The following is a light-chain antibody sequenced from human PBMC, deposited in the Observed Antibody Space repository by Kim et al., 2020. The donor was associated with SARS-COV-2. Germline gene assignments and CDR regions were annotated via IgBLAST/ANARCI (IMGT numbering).Light chain of an antibody. CDR2: GAS. CDR1: QSVSSSY. J-gene: IGKJ5*01. Sequence: SPGERAILSCRARQSVSSSYLAWYQHKPGQSPRLLIHGASSRATGVPDRFRGGGSGADFTLTINRLEPDDFAVYYCQQYGRSPTTFGQGTRLEIK. CDR3: QQYGRSPTT. V-gene: IGKV3-20*01.